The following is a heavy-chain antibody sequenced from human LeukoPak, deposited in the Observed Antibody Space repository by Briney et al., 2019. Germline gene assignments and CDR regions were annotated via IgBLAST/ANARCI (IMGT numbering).Heavy chain of an antibody. V-gene: IGHV4-39*01. D-gene: IGHD3-22*01. CDR1: GGSISSSSYY. CDR2: IYYSRST. CDR3: ARGVTMIVVVIHDWYFDL. J-gene: IGHJ2*01. Sequence: SETLSLTCTVSGGSISSSSYYWGWIRQPPGKGLEWIGSIYYSRSTYYNPSLKSRVTISVDTSKNQFSLKLSSLTAADTAVYYCARGVTMIVVVIHDWYFDLWGRGTLVTVSS.